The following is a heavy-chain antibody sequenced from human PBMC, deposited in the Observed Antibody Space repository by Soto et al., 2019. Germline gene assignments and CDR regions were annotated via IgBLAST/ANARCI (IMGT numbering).Heavy chain of an antibody. Sequence: SETLSLTCNVTGGSTSGSYWSWVRQSPGKGLEWIGYIHYSGTTTYTPSLRSRATISLDPSGRQSSLKLTSVTAADTAIYYCARESIGGWLLSWGRGSLVTVSS. CDR2: IHYSGTT. CDR3: ARESIGGWLLS. D-gene: IGHD5-12*01. V-gene: IGHV4-59*01. CDR1: GGSTSGSY. J-gene: IGHJ5*02.